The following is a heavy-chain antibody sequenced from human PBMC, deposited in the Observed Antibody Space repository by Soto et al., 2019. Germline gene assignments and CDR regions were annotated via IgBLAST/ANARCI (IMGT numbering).Heavy chain of an antibody. D-gene: IGHD6-13*01. CDR3: AKDKESRSSIWYYYYGMDV. CDR2: ISWDGGST. CDR1: GFTFDDYA. Sequence: GGSLRLSCAASGFTFDDYAMHWVRQAPGKGLEWVSLISWDGGSTYYADSVKGRFTISRDNSKNSLYLQMNSLRAEDTALYYCAKDKESRSSIWYYYYGMDVWGQGTTVTVSS. V-gene: IGHV3-43D*03. J-gene: IGHJ6*02.